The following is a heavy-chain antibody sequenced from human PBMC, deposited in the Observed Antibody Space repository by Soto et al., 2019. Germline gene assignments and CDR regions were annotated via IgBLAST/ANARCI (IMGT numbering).Heavy chain of an antibody. CDR1: GDSIGGAGYS. Sequence: SETLSLTCAVSGDSIGGAGYSWSWIRQPPGKGLEWIGYIYHNGTTPYNPSLQTRVTISLNMSNNKFSLHLSSVTAADSAIYYCAREGGVLRLSHWLDPWGQGTLVTVSS. J-gene: IGHJ5*02. D-gene: IGHD3-3*01. CDR2: IYHNGTT. CDR3: AREGGVLRLSHWLDP. V-gene: IGHV4-30-2*01.